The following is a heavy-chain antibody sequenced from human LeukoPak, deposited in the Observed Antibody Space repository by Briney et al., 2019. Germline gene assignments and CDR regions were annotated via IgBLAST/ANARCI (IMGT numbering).Heavy chain of an antibody. CDR2: INPNSGGT. J-gene: IGHJ5*02. D-gene: IGHD2-2*01. Sequence: ASVKVSCKASEYTFTGYYMHWVRQAPGQGLEWMGWINPNSGGTNYAQKFQGRVTMTRDTSISTAYMELSRLRSDDTAVYYCARAARYIVVVPAAHNWFDPWGQGTLVTVSS. CDR3: ARAARYIVVVPAAHNWFDP. CDR1: EYTFTGYY. V-gene: IGHV1-2*02.